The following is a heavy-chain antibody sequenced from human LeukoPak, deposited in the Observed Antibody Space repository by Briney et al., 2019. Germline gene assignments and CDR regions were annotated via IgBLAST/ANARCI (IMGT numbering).Heavy chain of an antibody. CDR1: GFTFSTYW. D-gene: IGHD6-19*01. V-gene: IGHV3-23*01. Sequence: GGSLRLSCAASGFTFSTYWMYWVRQAPGKGLEWVSAISGGGGSTYHADSAKGRFTISRDNSKNTLYLQMNSLRAEDTAVYYCAKRRIYSSGWYEFDYWGQGTLVTVTS. CDR2: ISGGGGST. CDR3: AKRRIYSSGWYEFDY. J-gene: IGHJ4*02.